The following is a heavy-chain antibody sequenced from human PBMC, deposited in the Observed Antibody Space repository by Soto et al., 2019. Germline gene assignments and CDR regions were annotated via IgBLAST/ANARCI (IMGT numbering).Heavy chain of an antibody. CDR2: ISAYNGNT. CDR1: GYTFTSYG. Sequence: GASVKVSCKASGYTFTSYGISWVRQAPGQGLEWMGWISAYNGNTNYAQKLQGRVTMTTDTSTSTAYMELRSLRSDDTAVYYCARDTFHIVVVPAAIDWSAPWGQGTPVTVSS. J-gene: IGHJ5*02. CDR3: ARDTFHIVVVPAAIDWSAP. D-gene: IGHD2-2*02. V-gene: IGHV1-18*01.